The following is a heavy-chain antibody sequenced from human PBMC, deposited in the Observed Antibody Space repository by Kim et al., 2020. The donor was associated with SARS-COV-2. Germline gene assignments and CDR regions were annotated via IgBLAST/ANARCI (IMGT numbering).Heavy chain of an antibody. Sequence: GGSLRLSCAASGFTFSSYAMHWVRQAPGKGLEWVAVISYDGSNKYYADSVKGRFTISRDNSKNTLYLQMNSLRAEDTAVYYCARERGTTVVNDYWGQGTLVTVSS. CDR3: ARERGTTVVNDY. J-gene: IGHJ4*02. V-gene: IGHV3-30-3*01. D-gene: IGHD4-17*01. CDR2: ISYDGSNK. CDR1: GFTFSSYA.